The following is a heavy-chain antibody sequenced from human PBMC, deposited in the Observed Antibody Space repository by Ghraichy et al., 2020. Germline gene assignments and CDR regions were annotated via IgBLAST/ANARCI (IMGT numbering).Heavy chain of an antibody. Sequence: SETLSLTCTVSGGSISSSSYYWGWIRQPPGKGLEWIGSIYYSGSTYYNPSLKSRVTISVDTSKNQFSLKLSSVTAADTAVYYCARQDVVVVAATPGSANRGVVRVEYFQHWGQGTLVTVSS. CDR3: ARQDVVVVAATPGSANRGVVRVEYFQH. J-gene: IGHJ1*01. V-gene: IGHV4-39*01. CDR2: IYYSGST. CDR1: GGSISSSSYY. D-gene: IGHD2-15*01.